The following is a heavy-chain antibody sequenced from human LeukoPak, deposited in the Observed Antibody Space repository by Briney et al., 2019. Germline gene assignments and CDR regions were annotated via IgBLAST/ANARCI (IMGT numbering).Heavy chain of an antibody. CDR1: GYTLTELS. CDR3: ATDRPAYCGGDCYPFQH. V-gene: IGHV1-24*01. D-gene: IGHD2-21*02. J-gene: IGHJ1*01. Sequence: ASVKVSCKVSGYTLTELSIHWVRQALGEGLEWMGGFDPEDGETIYAQKFQGRVTMTGDTSTDTAYMELSSLRSEDTAIYYCATDRPAYCGGDCYPFQHWGQGTLVTVSS. CDR2: FDPEDGET.